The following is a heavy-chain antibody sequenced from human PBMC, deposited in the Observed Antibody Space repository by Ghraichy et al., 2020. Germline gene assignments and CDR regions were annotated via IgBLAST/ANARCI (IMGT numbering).Heavy chain of an antibody. D-gene: IGHD2-21*02. J-gene: IGHJ4*02. V-gene: IGHV3-7*01. CDR2: IKYDGSAE. CDR1: GFAYSSYW. CDR3: ARGWGRFDY. Sequence: LSLTCAASGFAYSSYWVNWVRQAPGKGLEWVAYIKYDGSAEYYVDSVKGRFGISRDNAKNSLFLQMNSLRAEDTAVYYCARGWGRFDYWGQGTLVTVSS.